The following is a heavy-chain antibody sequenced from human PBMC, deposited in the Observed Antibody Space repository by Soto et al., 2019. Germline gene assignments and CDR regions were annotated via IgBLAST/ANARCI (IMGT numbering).Heavy chain of an antibody. CDR1: GFTLNNHA. CDR3: ASPPRATVTDNIFDF. V-gene: IGHV3-23*01. D-gene: IGHD4-17*01. J-gene: IGHJ4*02. Sequence: PGGSLRLSCTASGFTLNNHAMSWVRQAPGKGLDWVSVISGSDGSTYYTDAVRGRFSISRDSSKNTLYLQMSSLRAEDTAVYYCASPPRATVTDNIFDFWGPGTLVTVSS. CDR2: ISGSDGST.